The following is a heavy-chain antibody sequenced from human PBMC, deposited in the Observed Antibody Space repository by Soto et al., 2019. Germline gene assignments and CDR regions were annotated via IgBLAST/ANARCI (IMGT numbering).Heavy chain of an antibody. CDR3: AKDRVPDTAMDSNGMDV. CDR1: GFTFSSYG. J-gene: IGHJ6*02. V-gene: IGHV3-30*18. Sequence: PGGSLRLSCAASGFTFSSYGMNWVRKAPGKGLEWVAVISYDGSNKYYADSVKGRFTISRDNSKNTLYLQMNSLRAEDTAVYYCAKDRVPDTAMDSNGMDVWGQGTTVTVSS. CDR2: ISYDGSNK. D-gene: IGHD5-18*01.